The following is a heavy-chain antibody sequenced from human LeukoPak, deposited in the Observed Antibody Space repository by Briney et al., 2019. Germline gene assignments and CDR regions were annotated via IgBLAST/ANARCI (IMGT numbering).Heavy chain of an antibody. CDR1: GGTFSSYA. CDR2: IIPIFGTA. CDR3: ASGRTIFYYYMDV. Sequence: GASVKVSCKASGGTFSSYAISWVRQAPGQGLEWMGGIIPIFGTANYAQKFQGRVTMTRDTSISTVYMELSRLRFDDTAVYCCASGRTIFYYYMDVWGKGTTVTISS. D-gene: IGHD3-3*02. V-gene: IGHV1-69*05. J-gene: IGHJ6*03.